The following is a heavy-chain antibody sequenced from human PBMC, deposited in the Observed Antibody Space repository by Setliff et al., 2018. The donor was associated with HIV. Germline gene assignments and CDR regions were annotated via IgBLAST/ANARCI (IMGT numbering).Heavy chain of an antibody. D-gene: IGHD1-26*01. J-gene: IGHJ6*02. CDR3: AKPLTQWGVSPYHYAVDV. Sequence: GGSLRLSCAASGFAFDNYCMTWVRQAPGKGLEWVSAIGGSTGSTYYADSVRGRFTISTDNSKNTLYLQMNSLRAEDTAVYYCAKPLTQWGVSPYHYAVDVWGQGTTVTVSS. CDR1: GFAFDNYC. CDR2: IGGSTGST. V-gene: IGHV3-23*01.